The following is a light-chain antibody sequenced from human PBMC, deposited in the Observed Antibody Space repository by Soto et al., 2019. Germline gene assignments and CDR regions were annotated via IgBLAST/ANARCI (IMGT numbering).Light chain of an antibody. V-gene: IGLV2-14*01. CDR2: EVS. CDR1: SSDVGGYNY. CDR3: SSYTRNSTLV. Sequence: QSALTQPASVPGSPGQSITISCTGTSSDVGGYNYVSWYQQHPGKAPKLMIYEVSNRPSGVSNRFSGSKSGNTASLTISGLQAEDEADYYCSSYTRNSTLVFGGGTKVTVL. J-gene: IGLJ2*01.